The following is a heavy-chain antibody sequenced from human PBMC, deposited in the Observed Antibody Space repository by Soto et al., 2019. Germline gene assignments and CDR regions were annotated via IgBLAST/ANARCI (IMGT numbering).Heavy chain of an antibody. V-gene: IGHV3-23*01. J-gene: IGHJ4*02. CDR3: AKEPDRYCSGGSCYTDY. Sequence: EVQLLESGGGLVQPGGSLRLSCAASGFTFSSYAMSWVRQAPGKGLGWVSAISGSGGSTYYADSVKGRFTISRDNSKNTLYLQMNSLRAEDTAVYYCAKEPDRYCSGGSCYTDYWGQGTLVTVSS. CDR1: GFTFSSYA. CDR2: ISGSGGST. D-gene: IGHD2-15*01.